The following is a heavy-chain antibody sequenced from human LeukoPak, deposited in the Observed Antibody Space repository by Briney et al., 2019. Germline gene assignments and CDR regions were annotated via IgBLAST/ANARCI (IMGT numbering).Heavy chain of an antibody. CDR1: VFIFSDYY. D-gene: IGHD3-22*01. J-gene: IGHJ4*02. CDR3: ARSRSYYDSSGYYDYFDY. V-gene: IGHV3-11*03. CDR2: ISSSSSYT. Sequence: GGSLRLSCAASVFIFSDYYMSWIRQAPGKGLEWVSYISSSSSYTNYADSVKGRFTISRDNAKNSLYLQMNSLRAEDTAVYYCARSRSYYDSSGYYDYFDYWGQGTLVTVSS.